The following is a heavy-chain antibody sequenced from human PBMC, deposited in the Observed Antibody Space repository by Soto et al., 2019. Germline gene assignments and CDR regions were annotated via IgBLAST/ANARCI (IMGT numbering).Heavy chain of an antibody. CDR2: INSDGTSA. Sequence: EVQLVESGGGLVQPGGSLRLSCAASGFTFRSYWMHWVRQAPGKGLVWVSRINSDGTSATYADSVEGRFTVSRDNAKNTLSLQMNSLRVEDTAVYFCVRASGQLERRDYYHYMDVWGKGTTVTVSS. D-gene: IGHD1-1*01. J-gene: IGHJ6*03. CDR3: VRASGQLERRDYYHYMDV. CDR1: GFTFRSYW. V-gene: IGHV3-74*01.